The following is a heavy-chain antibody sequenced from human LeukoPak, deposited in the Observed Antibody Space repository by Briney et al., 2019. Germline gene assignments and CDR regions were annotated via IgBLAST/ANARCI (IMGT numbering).Heavy chain of an antibody. CDR1: GYSISSGFY. V-gene: IGHV4-38-2*02. D-gene: IGHD3-10*01. CDR2: IYHSGST. J-gene: IGHJ5*02. CDR3: ARGSGTYFRTYFAP. Sequence: SETLSLTCTVSGYSISSGFYWGWIRQPPGRGLEWIGSIYHSGSTSYNPSLKSRVTISVDTSKNQFSLKLSSLTAADTAIYYCARGSGTYFRTYFAPWGQGTLVTVSS.